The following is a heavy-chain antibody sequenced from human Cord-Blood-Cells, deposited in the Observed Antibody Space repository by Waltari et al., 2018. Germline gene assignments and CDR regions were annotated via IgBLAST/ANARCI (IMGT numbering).Heavy chain of an antibody. J-gene: IGHJ3*02. Sequence: QVQLVQSGAEVKKPGASVKVSCKASGYTFTSYDLHWVRQATGQGLEWMGWKNPNSGNTGYAQKCQGRVTITRNTSISTAYMELSSLRSEDTAVYYCARVGAAAGRTDAFDIWGQGTMVTVSS. V-gene: IGHV1-8*03. CDR3: ARVGAAAGRTDAFDI. CDR1: GYTFTSYD. D-gene: IGHD6-13*01. CDR2: KNPNSGNT.